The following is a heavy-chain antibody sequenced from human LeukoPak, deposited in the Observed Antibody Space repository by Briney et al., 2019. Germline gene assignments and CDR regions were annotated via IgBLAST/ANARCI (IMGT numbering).Heavy chain of an antibody. J-gene: IGHJ4*02. CDR2: IRSKAYGGTT. CDR3: TRDEGEWLVDY. CDR1: GFTFGDYA. V-gene: IGHV3-49*04. Sequence: GGSLRLSCTASGFTFGDYAMSWVRQAPGKGLEWVGFIRSKAYGGTTEYAASVKGRFTISRDDSKSIAYLQMNSLKTEDTAVYYCTRDEGEWLVDYWGQGTLVTVSS. D-gene: IGHD3-3*01.